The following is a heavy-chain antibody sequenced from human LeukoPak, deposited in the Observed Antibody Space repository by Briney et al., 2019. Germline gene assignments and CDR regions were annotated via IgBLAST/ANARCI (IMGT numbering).Heavy chain of an antibody. Sequence: SQTLSLTCGISGDSASSNSAAWNWIRQSPSGGLEWLGRTYYRSKWYNNYAVSVKSRITINPDSSKNQVSLQLNSVTPEDTAMYYCAREYSRGRFDYWGQGTLVTVSS. D-gene: IGHD5-18*01. CDR3: AREYSRGRFDY. V-gene: IGHV6-1*01. CDR2: TYYRSKWYN. J-gene: IGHJ4*02. CDR1: GDSASSNSAA.